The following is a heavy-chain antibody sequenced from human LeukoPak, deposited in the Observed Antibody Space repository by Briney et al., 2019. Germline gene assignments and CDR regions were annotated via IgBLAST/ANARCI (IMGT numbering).Heavy chain of an antibody. V-gene: IGHV1-69*01. Sequence: ASVTVSCTASGGTFSMYAISWVRQAPGQGLEWMGGIIPIFGTANYAQKFQGRVTITADESTSTAYMELSSLRSEDTAVYYCAREPTYYYDSSGYSWFDYWGQGTLVTVSS. D-gene: IGHD3-22*01. CDR3: AREPTYYYDSSGYSWFDY. CDR1: GGTFSMYA. CDR2: IIPIFGTA. J-gene: IGHJ4*02.